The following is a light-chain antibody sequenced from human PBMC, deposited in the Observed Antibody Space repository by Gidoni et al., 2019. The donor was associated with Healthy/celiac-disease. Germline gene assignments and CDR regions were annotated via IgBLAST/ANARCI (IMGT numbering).Light chain of an antibody. CDR1: KLGDKY. Sequence: SYELTQPPSVSVSPGQTASITCSGDKLGDKYACWYQQKPGQSPVLVIYQDSNRPSGIPERFSGSNSGNTATLTISGTQAMDEADYYCQAWDSSTRVVFGGGPKLTVL. V-gene: IGLV3-1*01. CDR3: QAWDSSTRVV. J-gene: IGLJ2*01. CDR2: QDS.